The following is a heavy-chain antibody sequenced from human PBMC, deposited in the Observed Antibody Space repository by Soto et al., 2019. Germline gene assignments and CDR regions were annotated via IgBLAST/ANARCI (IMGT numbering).Heavy chain of an antibody. J-gene: IGHJ4*02. CDR1: GFTFSSYS. D-gene: IGHD2-8*01. V-gene: IGHV3-48*01. Sequence: GGSLRLSCAASGFTFSSYSMNWVRQAPGKGLEWVSYISSSSSTIYYADSVRGRFTISRDNAKNSLYLQMNSLRAEDTALYYCARDRLGLYYVGYFDYWGQGTLVTVSS. CDR3: ARDRLGLYYVGYFDY. CDR2: ISSSSSTI.